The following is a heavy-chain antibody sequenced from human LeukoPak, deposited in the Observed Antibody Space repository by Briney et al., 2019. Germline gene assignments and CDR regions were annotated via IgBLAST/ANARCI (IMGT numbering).Heavy chain of an antibody. V-gene: IGHV3-33*01. J-gene: IGHJ4*02. CDR1: GFNFGIHG. D-gene: IGHD1-1*01. CDR3: ARNNWNSRTQRWFYFDY. CDR2: IWHDGSNE. Sequence: GGSLRLSCAASGFNFGIHGMHWVRQAPGKGLEWLAIIWHDGSNEYYEDSVKGRFTISRDNSKNTVYLQMDSLRAEDTAVYYCARNNWNSRTQRWFYFDYWGQGTLVTVS.